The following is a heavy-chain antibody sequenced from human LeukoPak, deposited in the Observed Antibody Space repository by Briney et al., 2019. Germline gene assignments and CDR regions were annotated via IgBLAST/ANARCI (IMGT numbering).Heavy chain of an antibody. CDR1: GFTFSSYS. CDR2: ISTSSSYI. Sequence: GGSLRLSCAASGFTFSSYSMNWFRQAPGKGLEWVSSISTSSSYIYYADSVKGRFTISRDNAKNSLYLQMNSLRAEDTAVYYCARRLRRNYFDYWGQGTLVTVSS. J-gene: IGHJ4*02. D-gene: IGHD4-17*01. CDR3: ARRLRRNYFDY. V-gene: IGHV3-21*01.